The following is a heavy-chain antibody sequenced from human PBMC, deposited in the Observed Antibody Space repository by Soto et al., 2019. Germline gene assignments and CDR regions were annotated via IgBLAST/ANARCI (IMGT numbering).Heavy chain of an antibody. J-gene: IGHJ6*02. Sequence: ASVKVSCKASGYTFTGYYMHWVRQAPGQGLEWMGWINPNSGGTNYAQKFQDRVTMTRDTSISTAYMELSSLRSEDTAVYYCAAVDFWSGSGATQNGMDVWGQGTTVTVSS. CDR3: AAVDFWSGSGATQNGMDV. CDR2: INPNSGGT. D-gene: IGHD3-3*01. CDR1: GYTFTGYY. V-gene: IGHV1-2*02.